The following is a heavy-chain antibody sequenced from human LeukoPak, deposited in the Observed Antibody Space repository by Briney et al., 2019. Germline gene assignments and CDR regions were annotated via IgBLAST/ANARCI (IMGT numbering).Heavy chain of an antibody. D-gene: IGHD4-17*01. CDR3: AKDTTVSPFDY. J-gene: IGHJ4*02. CDR1: EFTFSSYS. CDR2: ISYDGSNK. V-gene: IGHV3-30*18. Sequence: GGSLRLSCAASEFTFSSYSMSWVRQAPGKGLEWVAVISYDGSNKYYADSVKGRFTISRDNSKNTLYLQMNSLRAEDTAVYYCAKDTTVSPFDYWGQGTLVTVSS.